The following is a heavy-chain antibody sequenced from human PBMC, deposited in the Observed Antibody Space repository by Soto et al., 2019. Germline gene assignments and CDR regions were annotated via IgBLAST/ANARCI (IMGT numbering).Heavy chain of an antibody. CDR2: INAGNGNT. CDR3: AREDYYGSGSPAGNWFDP. CDR1: GYTFTSYA. Sequence: GASVKVSCKASGYTFTSYAMHWVRQAPGQRLEWMGWINAGNGNTKYSQKFQGRVTITRDTSASTAYMELSSLRSEDTAVYYCAREDYYGSGSPAGNWFDPWGQGTLVTVSS. J-gene: IGHJ5*02. D-gene: IGHD3-10*01. V-gene: IGHV1-3*01.